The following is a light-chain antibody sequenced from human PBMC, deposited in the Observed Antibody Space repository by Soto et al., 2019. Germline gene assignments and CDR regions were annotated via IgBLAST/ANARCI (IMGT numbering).Light chain of an antibody. CDR1: TSDVGGYNY. CDR3: SSYTSGSTLV. Sequence: QYALTQPASVSGSPGQSITISCTGTTSDVGGYNYVSWYQQHPGKAPKLMIYEVSNRPSGVSNRFSGSKSGNTASLTISGLQTSDEADYYCSSYTSGSTLVFGTGTKVTVL. V-gene: IGLV2-14*01. CDR2: EVS. J-gene: IGLJ1*01.